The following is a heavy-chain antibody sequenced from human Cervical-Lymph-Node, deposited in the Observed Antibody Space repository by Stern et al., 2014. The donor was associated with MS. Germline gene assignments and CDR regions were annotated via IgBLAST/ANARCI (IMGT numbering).Heavy chain of an antibody. CDR2: VFRSGST. CDR1: SGPINNNHW. J-gene: IGHJ4*02. Sequence: VQLEDPAPDPVKPPGTLPPPSVAPSGPINNNHWGFWARQAPGKGLGGIGEVFRSGSTNYNPSLKSRVTMSIDRSKTQFSLTLTSVTAADTAMYYCARKSHSHGWYYIDDWGLGILVTVSS. D-gene: IGHD6-19*01. V-gene: IGHV4-4*03. CDR3: ARKSHSHGWYYIDD.